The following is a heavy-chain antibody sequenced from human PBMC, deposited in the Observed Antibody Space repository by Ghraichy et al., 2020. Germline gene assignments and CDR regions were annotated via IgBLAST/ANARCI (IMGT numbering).Heavy chain of an antibody. CDR1: GYTFTSYY. CDR3: ARLGCSSTSCPFAHYYYGMDV. Sequence: ASVKVSCKASGYTFTSYYMHWVRQAPGQGLEWMGIINPSGGSTSYAQKFQGRVTMTRDTSTSTVYMELSSLRSEDTAVYYCARLGCSSTSCPFAHYYYGMDVWGQGTTVTVSS. J-gene: IGHJ6*02. D-gene: IGHD2-2*01. V-gene: IGHV1-46*01. CDR2: INPSGGST.